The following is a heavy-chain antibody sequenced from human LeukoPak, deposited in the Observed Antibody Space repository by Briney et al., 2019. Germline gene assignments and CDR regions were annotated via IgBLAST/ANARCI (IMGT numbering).Heavy chain of an antibody. CDR1: GFTFSSYG. V-gene: IGHV3-30*18. D-gene: IGHD2-2*01. J-gene: IGHJ4*02. CDR3: AKDREGLPVH. CDR2: ISHDGSNK. Sequence: PGRSLRLSCAASGFTFSSYGMHWVRQAPGEGLEWVAVISHDGSNKYYADSVKGRFTISRDNSKNTLYLEMNSLRTEDTAVYYCAKDREGLPVHWGQGSLVTVSS.